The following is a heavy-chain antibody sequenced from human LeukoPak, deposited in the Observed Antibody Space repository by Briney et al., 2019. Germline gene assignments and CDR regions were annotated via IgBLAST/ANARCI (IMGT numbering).Heavy chain of an antibody. D-gene: IGHD3/OR15-3a*01. CDR2: IKPDGSEE. J-gene: IGHJ3*02. Sequence: GGSLRLSCAASGFAFSTYWMNWVRQAPGKGLEWVANIKPDGSEEFYVDSVKGRFTISRDNAKNSLYLQMNSLRAEDTAVYYCARPRGNGLHAFDIWGQGTMVTVSS. V-gene: IGHV3-7*01. CDR1: GFAFSTYW. CDR3: ARPRGNGLHAFDI.